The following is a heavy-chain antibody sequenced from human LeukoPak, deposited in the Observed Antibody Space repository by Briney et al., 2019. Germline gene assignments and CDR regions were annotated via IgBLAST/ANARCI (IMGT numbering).Heavy chain of an antibody. CDR1: GGTFSSYA. J-gene: IGHJ4*02. Sequence: GASVKVSCKASGGTFSSYAISWVRQAPGQGLEWMGGIIPIFGTANYAQKFQGRVTITADESTSTAYMELSRLRSDDTTVYYCARASDYYDSSGYYYLSPDYWGQGTLVTVSS. CDR2: IIPIFGTA. D-gene: IGHD3-22*01. CDR3: ARASDYYDSSGYYYLSPDY. V-gene: IGHV1-69*13.